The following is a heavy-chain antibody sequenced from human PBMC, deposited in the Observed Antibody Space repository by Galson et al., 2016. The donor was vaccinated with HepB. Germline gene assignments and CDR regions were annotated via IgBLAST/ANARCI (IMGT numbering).Heavy chain of an antibody. Sequence: SLRLSCAASTFTFSDYSMNWVRQAPGKGLERVSFISGRSSYIYYADSVEGRFTVSRDNAKNSLYLQMNSLRAEDTAVYYCARVSGGSKYADYWGQGTLVTVSS. CDR1: TFTFSDYS. CDR3: ARVSGGSKYADY. CDR2: ISGRSSYI. D-gene: IGHD1-26*01. V-gene: IGHV3-21*01. J-gene: IGHJ4*02.